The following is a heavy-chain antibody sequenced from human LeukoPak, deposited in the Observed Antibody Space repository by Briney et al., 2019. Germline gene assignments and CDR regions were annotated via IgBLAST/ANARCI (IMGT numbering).Heavy chain of an antibody. CDR1: GFTFEDYF. V-gene: IGHV3-43*01. CDR2: ISWDGGSI. Sequence: GGSLRLSCAASGFTFEDYFMHWVRQAPGKGLEWVSLISWDGGSIYYADSVKGRFTISRDNSKNSLYLQMNSLRTEDTALYYCAKPNVDFGEPKRTNDAFDIWGQGTMVTVSS. CDR3: AKPNVDFGEPKRTNDAFDI. J-gene: IGHJ3*02. D-gene: IGHD3-10*01.